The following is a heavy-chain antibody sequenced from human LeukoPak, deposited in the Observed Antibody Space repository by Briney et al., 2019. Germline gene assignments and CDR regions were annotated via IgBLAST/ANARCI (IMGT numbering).Heavy chain of an antibody. D-gene: IGHD3-16*01. J-gene: IGHJ3*02. CDR1: GFAFSDYI. Sequence: GGSLRLSCAASGFAFSDYILDWVRQAPGKGLEWVGRIRRGSNSYTTEYAASVKGRFIISRDDSENSLYLHMNSLQTEDTAVYHCTRDGGEGGNSAFDIWGQGTKVTVSS. V-gene: IGHV3-72*01. CDR3: TRDGGEGGNSAFDI. CDR2: IRRGSNSYTT.